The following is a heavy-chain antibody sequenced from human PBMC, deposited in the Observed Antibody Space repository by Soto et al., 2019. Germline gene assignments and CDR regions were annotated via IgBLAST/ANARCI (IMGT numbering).Heavy chain of an antibody. CDR3: AKSPRGEVTGMDV. D-gene: IGHD2-21*02. Sequence: GGSLRLSCAASGFTFDDYAMHWVRQAPGKGLEWVSGISWNSGSIGYADSVKGRFTISRDNAKNSLYLQMNSLRAEDTALYYCAKSPRGEVTGMDVWGKGTTVTVSS. V-gene: IGHV3-9*01. J-gene: IGHJ6*04. CDR2: ISWNSGSI. CDR1: GFTFDDYA.